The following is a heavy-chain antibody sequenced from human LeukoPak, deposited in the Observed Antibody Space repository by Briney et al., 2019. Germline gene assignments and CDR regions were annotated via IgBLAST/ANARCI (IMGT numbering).Heavy chain of an antibody. J-gene: IGHJ4*02. CDR1: GFTVSSNY. CDR3: ARDHVAYYDSSGYSPNYFDY. Sequence: GGSLRLSCVVSGFTVSSNYMNWVRQAPGKGLEWVSSISSSSSYIYYADSVKGRFTISRDNAKNSLYLQMNSLRAEDTAVYYCARDHVAYYDSSGYSPNYFDYWGQGTLVTVSS. CDR2: ISSSSSYI. V-gene: IGHV3-21*01. D-gene: IGHD3-22*01.